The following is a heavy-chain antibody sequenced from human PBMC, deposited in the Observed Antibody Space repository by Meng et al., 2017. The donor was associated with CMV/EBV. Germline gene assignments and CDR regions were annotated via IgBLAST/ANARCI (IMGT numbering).Heavy chain of an antibody. J-gene: IGHJ4*02. V-gene: IGHV1-2*02. CDR1: GYTFTGYY. CDR2: INPNSGGT. Sequence: ASVKVSCKASGYTFTGYYMHWVRQAPGQGLEWMGWINPNSGGTNYAQKFQGRVTMTRDTSISTAYMELSSLRSEDTAVYYCARASGAAAGPIDFDYWGQGTLVTVSS. CDR3: ARASGAAAGPIDFDY. D-gene: IGHD6-13*01.